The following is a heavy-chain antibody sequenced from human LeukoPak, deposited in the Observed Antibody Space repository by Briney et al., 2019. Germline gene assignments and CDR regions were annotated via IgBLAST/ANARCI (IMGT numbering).Heavy chain of an antibody. V-gene: IGHV3-74*01. D-gene: IGHD2-2*01. J-gene: IGHJ4*02. Sequence: LSGGSLRLSCAASGFTFTTYWMHWVRHVPGKGLVWVARIKGDGSSTRHADSMKGRFTISRDNAKNTLYLQMNSLRDEDTAVYYCVREGLECSGSSCQRAAFDYWGQGTLVTVSS. CDR1: GFTFTTYW. CDR2: IKGDGSST. CDR3: VREGLECSGSSCQRAAFDY.